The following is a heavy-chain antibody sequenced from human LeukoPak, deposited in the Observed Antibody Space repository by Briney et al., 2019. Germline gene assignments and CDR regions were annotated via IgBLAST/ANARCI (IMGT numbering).Heavy chain of an antibody. CDR1: GFTFSSYA. CDR3: ARGTQSVHSSSPS. CDR2: ISGSGGST. D-gene: IGHD6-13*01. V-gene: IGHV3-23*01. J-gene: IGHJ4*02. Sequence: GGSLRLSCAASGFTFSSYAMSWVRQAPGKGLEWVSAISGSGGSTYYADSVKGRFTISRDNSKNTLYLQMNSLRGEDTAVYYCARGTQSVHSSSPSWGQGTLVTVSS.